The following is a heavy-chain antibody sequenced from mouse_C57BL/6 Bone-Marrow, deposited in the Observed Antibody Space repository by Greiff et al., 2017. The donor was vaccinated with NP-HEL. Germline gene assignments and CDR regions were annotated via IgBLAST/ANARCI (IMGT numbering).Heavy chain of an antibody. V-gene: IGHV1-81*01. D-gene: IGHD2-5*01. CDR2: IYPRSGNT. J-gene: IGHJ3*01. CDR3: ERRFTTEVTTRAWFAY. CDR1: GYTFTSYG. Sequence: QVQLKESGAELARPGASVKLSCKASGYTFTSYGISWVKQRTGQGLEWIGEIYPRSGNTYYNEKFKGKATLTADKSSSTACMELRSLTSVDSAVYFCERRFTTEVTTRAWFAYWGQGTLVTVSA.